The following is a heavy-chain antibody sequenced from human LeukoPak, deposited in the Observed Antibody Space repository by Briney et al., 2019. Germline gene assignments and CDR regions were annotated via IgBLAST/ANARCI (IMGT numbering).Heavy chain of an antibody. CDR2: INPNSGGT. J-gene: IGHJ4*02. CDR1: GYTFTGYY. Sequence: ASVKVSCKASGYTFTGYYMHWVRQAPGQGREWMGWINPNSGGTNYAQKFQGRVTMTRDTSISTAYMELSRLRSDDTAVYYCARDQSRDGYNSFDYWGQGTLVTVSS. CDR3: ARDQSRDGYNSFDY. V-gene: IGHV1-2*02. D-gene: IGHD5-24*01.